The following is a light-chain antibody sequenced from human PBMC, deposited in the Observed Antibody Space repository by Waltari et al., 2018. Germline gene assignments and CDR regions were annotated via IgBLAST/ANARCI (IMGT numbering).Light chain of an antibody. CDR2: EVR. CDR3: SSYTSSSTVV. CDR1: SSDVGGYNY. V-gene: IGLV2-14*01. J-gene: IGLJ2*01. Sequence: QSAPSQPASVSGSPGQSITISCTGSSSDVGGYNYVSWYQQHPGKAPNLLIYEVRNRPSGVSNRFSGSKSGNTASLTISGLQAEDEADYYCSSYTSSSTVVFGGGTKVTVL.